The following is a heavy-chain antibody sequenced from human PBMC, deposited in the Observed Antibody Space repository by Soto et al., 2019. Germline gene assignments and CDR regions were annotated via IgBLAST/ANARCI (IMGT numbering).Heavy chain of an antibody. V-gene: IGHV1-69*13. D-gene: IGHD6-19*01. CDR1: GGTFSSYA. Sequence: SVKVSCKASGGTFSSYAISWVRQAPGQGLEWMGGIIPIFGTANYAQKFQGRVTITADESTSTAYMELSSLRSEDTAVYYCAVAVAGIGFEHNWFDPWGQGTLVTVSS. J-gene: IGHJ5*02. CDR3: AVAVAGIGFEHNWFDP. CDR2: IIPIFGTA.